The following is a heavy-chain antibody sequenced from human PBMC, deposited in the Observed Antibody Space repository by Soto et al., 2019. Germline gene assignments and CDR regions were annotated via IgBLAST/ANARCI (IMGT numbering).Heavy chain of an antibody. V-gene: IGHV3-49*04. Sequence: VQLVESGGGLVQPGRSLRLSCTASGFTLGDYAMSWVRQAPGKGLEWVGFIRSKAYGGTTEYAASVKGRFTISRDDSKSIAYLQMNSLKTEDSAVYYCSRVHTAMDLYYYYGMDVWGQGTTVTVSS. CDR1: GFTLGDYA. CDR3: SRVHTAMDLYYYYGMDV. D-gene: IGHD5-18*01. CDR2: IRSKAYGGTT. J-gene: IGHJ6*02.